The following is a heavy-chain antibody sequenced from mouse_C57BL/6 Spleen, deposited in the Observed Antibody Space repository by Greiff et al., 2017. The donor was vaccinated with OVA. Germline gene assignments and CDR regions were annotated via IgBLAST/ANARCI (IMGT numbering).Heavy chain of an antibody. CDR2: INPNNGGT. Sequence: VQLQQSGPELVKPGASVKIPCKASGYTFTDYNMDWVKQSHGKSLEWIGDINPNNGGTIYNQKFKGKATLTVDKSSSTAYMELRSLTSEDTAVYYCERRIYEVYQYYFDYWGKGTTLTVSS. J-gene: IGHJ2*01. CDR3: ERRIYEVYQYYFDY. CDR1: GYTFTDYN. V-gene: IGHV1-18*01. D-gene: IGHD2-3*01.